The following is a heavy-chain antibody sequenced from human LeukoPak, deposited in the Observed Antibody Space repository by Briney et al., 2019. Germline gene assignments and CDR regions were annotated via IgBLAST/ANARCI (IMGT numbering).Heavy chain of an antibody. CDR2: ISSSGSTI. J-gene: IGHJ4*02. CDR1: GFTFSDYY. V-gene: IGHV3-11*04. D-gene: IGHD3-3*01. CDR3: ATGAKSITIFGVVTLFDY. Sequence: GGSLRLSCAASGFTFSDYYMSWIRQAPGKGLEWVSYISSSGSTIYYADSVKGRFTISRDNAKNSLYLQMNSLRAEDTAVYYCATGAKSITIFGVVTLFDYWGQGTLVTVSS.